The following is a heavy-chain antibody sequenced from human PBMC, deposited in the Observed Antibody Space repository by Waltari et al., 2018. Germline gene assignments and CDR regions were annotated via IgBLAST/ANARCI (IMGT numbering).Heavy chain of an antibody. CDR3: ARDYCDRTNCHGMDV. CDR1: EFTFSSYA. CDR2: ISYNERNI. J-gene: IGHJ6*02. V-gene: IGHV3-30*04. Sequence: QVQLVESGGGVVQPGRSLRLSCQDSEFTFSSYALYWVRQAPDKGLEWVAVISYNERNIYYVDAVKGRFTISRDNSKKMLYLQMNSLIIEDTAVYYCARDYCDRTNCHGMDVWGQGTTVTVSS. D-gene: IGHD3-22*01.